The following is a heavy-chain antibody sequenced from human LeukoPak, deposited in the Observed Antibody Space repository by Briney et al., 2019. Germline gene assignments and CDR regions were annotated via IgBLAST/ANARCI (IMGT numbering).Heavy chain of an antibody. CDR2: INPNSGGT. J-gene: IGHJ4*02. CDR3: ARYEGVGYCSGGSCFIIDY. V-gene: IGHV1-2*02. Sequence: EASVKVSCKASGYTFTGYYMHWVRQAPGQGLEWMGWINPNSGGTNYAQKFQGRVTMTRDTSISTAYMELSRLRSDDTAVYYCARYEGVGYCSGGSCFIIDYWGQGTLVTVSS. D-gene: IGHD2-15*01. CDR1: GYTFTGYY.